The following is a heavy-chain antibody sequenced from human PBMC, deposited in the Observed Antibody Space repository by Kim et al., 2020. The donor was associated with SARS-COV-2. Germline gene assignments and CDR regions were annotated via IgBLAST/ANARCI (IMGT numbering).Heavy chain of an antibody. D-gene: IGHD1-26*01. CDR3: ARGDSGSYLGAFDI. Sequence: ADSVKSRFTISRDNAKISLYLQMSSLRAEDTAVYYCARGDSGSYLGAFDIWGQGTMVTVSS. J-gene: IGHJ3*02. V-gene: IGHV3-11*06.